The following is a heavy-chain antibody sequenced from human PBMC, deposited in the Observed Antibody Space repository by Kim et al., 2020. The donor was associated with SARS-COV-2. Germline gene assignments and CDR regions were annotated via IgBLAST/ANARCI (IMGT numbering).Heavy chain of an antibody. CDR3: ARRSGYNFDY. CDR2: INWNSETT. V-gene: IGHV3-9*01. J-gene: IGHJ4*02. D-gene: IGHD5-12*01. CDR1: GFTFDDYA. Sequence: GGSLRLSCAASGFTFDDYAMHWVRQAPGKGPEWVSGINWNSETTIYADSVKGRCTISRDNAKNSLYLQMDSLRAEDTALYYCARRSGYNFDYWGQGTLVT.